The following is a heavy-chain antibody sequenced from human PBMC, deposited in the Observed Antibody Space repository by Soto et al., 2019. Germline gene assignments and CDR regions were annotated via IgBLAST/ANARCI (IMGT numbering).Heavy chain of an antibody. CDR1: GGSFSGYY. Sequence: QVQLQQWGAGLLKPSETLSLTCAVYGGSFSGYYWNWIRQPPGKGLEWIGEINHSGSTNYNPSLKSRVTISVDTSKNRFSLKLSSVTAADTAVYYCARGYGRNFAFWGQGTLVTVSS. J-gene: IGHJ4*02. V-gene: IGHV4-34*01. D-gene: IGHD3-10*01. CDR2: INHSGST. CDR3: ARGYGRNFAF.